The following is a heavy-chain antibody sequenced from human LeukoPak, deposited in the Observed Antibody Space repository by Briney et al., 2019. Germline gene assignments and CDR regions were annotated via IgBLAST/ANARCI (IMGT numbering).Heavy chain of an antibody. J-gene: IGHJ3*02. D-gene: IGHD1-14*01. CDR2: IYNSGST. V-gene: IGHV4-4*08. CDR1: GGSISTYY. CDR3: ARDNRYHDAFDI. Sequence: PSETLSLTCSVSGGSISTYYWSWIRQPPGKGLEWIGHIYNSGSTNYSPSLKSRVTISVDTSKNQFSLKLSSVTAADTAVYYCARDNRYHDAFDIWGQGTMVTVSS.